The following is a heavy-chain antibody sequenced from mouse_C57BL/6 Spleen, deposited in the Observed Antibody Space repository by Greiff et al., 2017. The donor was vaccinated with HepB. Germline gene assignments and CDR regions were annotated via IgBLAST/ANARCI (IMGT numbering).Heavy chain of an antibody. Sequence: VKLMESGAELVRPGASVKLSCKASGYTFTDYYINWVKQRPGQGLEWIARIYPGSGNTYYNEKLKGKATLTAEKSSSTAYMQLSSLTSEDSAVYFCAREKTTTVVATGFDYWGQGTTLTGSS. J-gene: IGHJ2*01. CDR2: IYPGSGNT. CDR3: AREKTTTVVATGFDY. CDR1: GYTFTDYY. V-gene: IGHV1-76*01. D-gene: IGHD1-1*01.